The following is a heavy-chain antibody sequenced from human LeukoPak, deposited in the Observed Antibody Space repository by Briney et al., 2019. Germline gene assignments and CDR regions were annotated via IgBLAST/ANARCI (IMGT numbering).Heavy chain of an antibody. CDR3: ARGGGLDV. Sequence: GSLRLSFAASGFNFSSYWMNWARQAPGKGLEWVASINHNGNVNYYVDSVKGRFTISRDNAKNSLYLQMNNLRAEDTAVYFCARGGGLDVWGQGATVTVSS. CDR1: GFNFSSYW. V-gene: IGHV3-7*03. J-gene: IGHJ6*02. D-gene: IGHD3-16*01. CDR2: INHNGNVN.